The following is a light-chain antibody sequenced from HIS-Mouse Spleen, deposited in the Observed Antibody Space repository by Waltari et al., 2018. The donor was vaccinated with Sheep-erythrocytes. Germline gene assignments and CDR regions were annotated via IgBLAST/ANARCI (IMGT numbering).Light chain of an antibody. CDR2: QDS. J-gene: IGLJ2*01. CDR1: KLGDKY. CDR3: QAWDSSGNHLGVV. V-gene: IGLV3-1*01. Sequence: SYELTQPPSVSVSPGQTASITCSGDKLGDKYACWYQQKPGQSPVLVIYQDSKRPSGIPERFSGSNAGDTATLTISGTQAMDEADYYCQAWDSSGNHLGVVFGGGTKLTVL.